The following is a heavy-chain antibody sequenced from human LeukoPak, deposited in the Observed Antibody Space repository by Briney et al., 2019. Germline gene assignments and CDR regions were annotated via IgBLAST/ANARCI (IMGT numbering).Heavy chain of an antibody. CDR2: MNPNSGNT. CDR3: ARRLPLAGHYYYYGMDV. V-gene: IGHV1-8*01. J-gene: IGHJ6*02. Sequence: GASVKVSCKASGYTSTSYDINWVRQATGQGLEWMGWMNPNSGNTGYAQKFQGRVTMTRNTSISTAYMELSSLRSEDTAVYYCARRLPLAGHYYYYGMDVWGQGTTVTVSS. D-gene: IGHD6-19*01. CDR1: GYTSTSYD.